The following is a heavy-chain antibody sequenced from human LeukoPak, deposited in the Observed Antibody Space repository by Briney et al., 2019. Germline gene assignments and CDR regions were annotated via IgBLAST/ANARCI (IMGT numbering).Heavy chain of an antibody. D-gene: IGHD1-26*01. Sequence: PGGSLRLSCAASGFTFSSYSMNWVRQAPGKGLEWVAVISYDGSNKYYADSVKGRFTISRDNSKNTLYLQMNSLRAEDTAVYYCAREWELRKTYNWFDPWGQGTLVTVSS. CDR2: ISYDGSNK. CDR3: AREWELRKTYNWFDP. J-gene: IGHJ5*02. V-gene: IGHV3-30*03. CDR1: GFTFSSYS.